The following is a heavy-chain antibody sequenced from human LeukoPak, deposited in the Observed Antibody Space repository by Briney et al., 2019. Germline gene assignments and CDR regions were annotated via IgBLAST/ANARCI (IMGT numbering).Heavy chain of an antibody. CDR1: GFTFSSYA. CDR2: ISYDGSNK. Sequence: TGGSLRLSCAAFGFTFSSYAMHWVRQAPGKGLEWVAVISYDGSNKYYADSVKGRFTISRDNSKNTLYLQMNSLRAEDTAMYYGARDRDGYKRVGAFDIWGQGTMVTVSS. J-gene: IGHJ3*02. CDR3: ARDRDGYKRVGAFDI. V-gene: IGHV3-30*04. D-gene: IGHD5-24*01.